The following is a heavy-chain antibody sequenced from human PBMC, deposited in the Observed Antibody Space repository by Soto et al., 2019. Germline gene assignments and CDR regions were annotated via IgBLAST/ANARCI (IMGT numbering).Heavy chain of an antibody. V-gene: IGHV4-4*02. Sequence: QVQLQESGPGLVKPSGTLSLTCAVSGASISSSNWWSWVRQPPGKGLEWIGEIYYSGSTNYNPSLKSRVTRSVDKSRNQFSLKLSSVTAADTAVYYCARRWGEGRVDYWGQGTLVTVSS. CDR1: GASISSSNW. CDR3: ARRWGEGRVDY. D-gene: IGHD3-10*01. J-gene: IGHJ4*02. CDR2: IYYSGST.